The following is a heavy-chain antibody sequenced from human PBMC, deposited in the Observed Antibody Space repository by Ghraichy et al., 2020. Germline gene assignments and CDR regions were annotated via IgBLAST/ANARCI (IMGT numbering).Heavy chain of an antibody. V-gene: IGHV3-30*18. J-gene: IGHJ6*02. CDR3: AKDIEVGWLSYYYGMDV. CDR1: GFIYSNYG. D-gene: IGHD3-3*01. Sequence: GGSLRLSCAASGFIYSNYGMHWVRQAPGKGLEWVAVISYDGSNKYYADSVKGRFTISRDNSKNTLYLQMNSLRAEDTAVYYCAKDIEVGWLSYYYGMDVWGQGTTVTVSS. CDR2: ISYDGSNK.